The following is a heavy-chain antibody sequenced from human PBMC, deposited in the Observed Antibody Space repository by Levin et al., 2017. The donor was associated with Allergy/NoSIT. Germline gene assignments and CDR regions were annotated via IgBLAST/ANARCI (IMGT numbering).Heavy chain of an antibody. CDR2: ISGSGGST. Sequence: QTGGSLRLSCAASGFTFSSYAMSWVRQAPGKGLEWVSAISGSGGSTYYADSVKGRFTISRDNSKNTLYLQMNSLRAEDTAVYYCAKGGRGYSSFADYWGQGTLVTVSS. V-gene: IGHV3-23*01. D-gene: IGHD5-18*01. CDR1: GFTFSSYA. J-gene: IGHJ4*02. CDR3: AKGGRGYSSFADY.